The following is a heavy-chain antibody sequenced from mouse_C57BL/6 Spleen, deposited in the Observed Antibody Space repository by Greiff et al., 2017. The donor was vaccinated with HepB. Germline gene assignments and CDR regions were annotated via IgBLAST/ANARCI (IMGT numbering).Heavy chain of an antibody. V-gene: IGHV2-5*01. CDR3: AKSNFYAMDY. D-gene: IGHD4-1*01. Sequence: VQLQESGPGLVQPSQSLSITCTVSGFSLTSYGVHWVRQSPGKGLEWLGVIWSGGSTDYTAAFMSRLSITKDNSKSQVFFKMNSLQADDTAIYYCAKSNFYAMDYWGQGTSVTVSS. J-gene: IGHJ4*01. CDR1: GFSLTSYG. CDR2: IWSGGST.